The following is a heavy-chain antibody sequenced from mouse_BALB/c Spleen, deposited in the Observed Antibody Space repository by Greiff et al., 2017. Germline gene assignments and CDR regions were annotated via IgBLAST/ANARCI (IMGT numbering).Heavy chain of an antibody. CDR3: ARAPHGYYAMDY. CDR1: GFTFSSYA. Sequence: EVKLKESGGGLVKPGGSLKLSCAASGFTFSSYAMSWVRQTPEKRLEWVASISSGGSTYYPDIVKGRFTISRDNARNILYLQMSSLRSEDTAMYYCARAPHGYYAMDYWGQGTSVTVSS. V-gene: IGHV5-6-5*01. CDR2: ISSGGST. J-gene: IGHJ4*01.